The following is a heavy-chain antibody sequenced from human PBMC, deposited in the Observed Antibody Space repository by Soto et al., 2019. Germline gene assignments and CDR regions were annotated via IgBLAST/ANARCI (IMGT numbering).Heavy chain of an antibody. D-gene: IGHD2-21*02. CDR3: VRDNGDLVVVTSRSGHGLDP. CDR1: GFTFSSYG. V-gene: IGHV3-30*19. J-gene: IGHJ5*02. Sequence: PGGSLRLSCAASGFTFSSYGMHWVRQAPGKGLEWVAVISYGGTYKHYGDSVKGRFAISRDNSMSTMSLQMNNLRLDDSALYYCVRDNGDLVVVTSRSGHGLDPSGSGTRVTVSS. CDR2: ISYGGTYK.